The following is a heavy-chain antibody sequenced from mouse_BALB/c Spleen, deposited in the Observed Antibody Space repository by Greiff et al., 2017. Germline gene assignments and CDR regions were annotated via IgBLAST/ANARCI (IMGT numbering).Heavy chain of an antibody. Sequence: EVKLEESGPGLVKPSQSLSLTCTVTGYSITSDYAWNWIRQFPGNKLEWMGYISYSGSTSYNPSLKSRISITRDTSKNQFFLQLNSVTTEDTATYYCARGGYYGLLYWGQGTTLTVSS. CDR1: GYSITSDYA. CDR2: ISYSGST. V-gene: IGHV3-2*02. J-gene: IGHJ2*01. D-gene: IGHD1-2*01. CDR3: ARGGYYGLLY.